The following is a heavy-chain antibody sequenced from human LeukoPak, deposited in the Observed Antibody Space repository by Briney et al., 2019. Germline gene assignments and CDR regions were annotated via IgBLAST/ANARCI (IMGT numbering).Heavy chain of an antibody. CDR1: GFTFSSYA. CDR2: FSGSGGST. J-gene: IGHJ6*03. CDR3: ANGNRCTSPNCLGYYYFYMDV. D-gene: IGHD2-8*01. Sequence: PGGSLRLSCAASGFTFSSYAMNWVRQAPGRGLEGVSGFSGSGGSTYYADSVKGRFTISRDNSKNRLYVQMNSLRAEDTAVYYCANGNRCTSPNCLGYYYFYMDVWGRGTTVTVSS. V-gene: IGHV3-23*01.